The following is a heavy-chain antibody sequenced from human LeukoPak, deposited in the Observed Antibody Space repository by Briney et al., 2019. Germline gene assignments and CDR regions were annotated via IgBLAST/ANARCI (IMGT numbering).Heavy chain of an antibody. D-gene: IGHD3-10*01. J-gene: IGHJ5*02. CDR2: IRSEASGGTT. CDR1: GFTFGDYT. Sequence: GGSLRLSCTASGFTFGDYTMSWFRQPPGKGLEWVGFIRSEASGGTTDYAASVRGRFTISRDDSKSIAYLQLNSLKTEDTAVYYCARGGYLYGAWGQGSLVTVSS. V-gene: IGHV3-49*03. CDR3: ARGGYLYGA.